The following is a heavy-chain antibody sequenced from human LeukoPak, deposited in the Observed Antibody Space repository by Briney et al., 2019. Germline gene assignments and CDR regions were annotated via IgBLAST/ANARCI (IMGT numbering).Heavy chain of an antibody. CDR3: SSSGGHSGESFDY. Sequence: AETQSLTCTVSGGSISSYSGTWIRRPGGEGLEWIGRIFSSGSTNYNPSLNGRVPISVDTSKNQFSLRLSSVTAADTAVYYCSSSGGHSGESFDYWGQGTLVTVSS. D-gene: IGHD4-23*01. V-gene: IGHV4-4*07. J-gene: IGHJ4*02. CDR2: IFSSGST. CDR1: GGSISSYS.